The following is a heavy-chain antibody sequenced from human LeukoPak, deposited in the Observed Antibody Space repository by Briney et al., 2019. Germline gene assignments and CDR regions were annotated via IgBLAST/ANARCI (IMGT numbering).Heavy chain of an antibody. J-gene: IGHJ6*03. Sequence: AASVKVSCKASGYTFTGYYMHWVRQAPGQGLEWMGWINPNSGGTNYAQKFQGRVTMTRDTSISTAYMELSRLRSDDTAVYYCARRPNWPYYYMDVWGKGTTVTVSS. D-gene: IGHD1-1*01. CDR3: ARRPNWPYYYMDV. CDR2: INPNSGGT. V-gene: IGHV1-2*02. CDR1: GYTFTGYY.